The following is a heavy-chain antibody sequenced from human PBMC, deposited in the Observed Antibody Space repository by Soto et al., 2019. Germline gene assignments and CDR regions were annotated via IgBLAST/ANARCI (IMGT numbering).Heavy chain of an antibody. CDR2: VWYDGSNK. Sequence: QVQLVESGGGVVQPGRSLRLSCAASGFTFSSYGMHWVRQAPGKGLEWVADVWYDGSNKYYANSVKGRFTISRDNSKNTLYLQTNSLGAECTAVYYCARWGIAGGVYWGQGTLVTVSS. CDR3: ARWGIAGGVY. J-gene: IGHJ4*02. CDR1: GFTFSSYG. V-gene: IGHV3-33*01. D-gene: IGHD6-13*01.